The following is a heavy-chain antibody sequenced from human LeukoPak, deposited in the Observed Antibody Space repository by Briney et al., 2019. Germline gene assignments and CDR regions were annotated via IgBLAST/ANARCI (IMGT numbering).Heavy chain of an antibody. D-gene: IGHD3-22*01. CDR3: AHGTSSGFALNAFDI. Sequence: TLSLTCTVSGGSISSYYWTWIRQPQGKALEWLALIYWDDDKRYSPSLKSRLTITKDTSNNQVVLTMTNMDPVDTATYYCAHGTSSGFALNAFDIWGQGTMVTVSS. CDR1: GGSISSYYWT. V-gene: IGHV2-5*08. J-gene: IGHJ3*02. CDR2: IYWDDDK.